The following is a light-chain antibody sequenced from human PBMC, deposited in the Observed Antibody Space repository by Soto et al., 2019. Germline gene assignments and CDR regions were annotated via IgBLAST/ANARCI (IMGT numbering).Light chain of an antibody. CDR1: QSVYNY. V-gene: IGKV3-11*01. Sequence: EIVLTQSPATLSLSPGERATLSCRASQSVYNYLAWYQLKPGQAPRLLIYDASNRAAGIPARFGASGSATDFTLTISSLEPEDFGFYYCHQRNNWPWTFGQGTKVDIK. CDR3: HQRNNWPWT. J-gene: IGKJ1*01. CDR2: DAS.